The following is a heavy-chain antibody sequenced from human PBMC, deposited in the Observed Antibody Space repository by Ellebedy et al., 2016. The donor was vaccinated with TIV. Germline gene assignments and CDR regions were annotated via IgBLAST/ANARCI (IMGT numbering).Heavy chain of an antibody. CDR3: AKGGMNYDILTGYYPEYFQH. J-gene: IGHJ1*01. V-gene: IGHV3-30*18. Sequence: GESLKISCAASGFIFSSYGMHWVRQAPGKGLEWVAVISYDGSNKYYADSVKGRFTISRDNSKNTLYLQMNSLRAEDTAVYYCAKGGMNYDILTGYYPEYFQHWGQGTLVTVSS. CDR1: GFIFSSYG. CDR2: ISYDGSNK. D-gene: IGHD3-9*01.